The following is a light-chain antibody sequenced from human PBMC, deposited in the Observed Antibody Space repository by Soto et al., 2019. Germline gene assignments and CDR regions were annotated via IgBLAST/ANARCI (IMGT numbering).Light chain of an antibody. CDR1: QSVLYSSNNENY. CDR2: WAS. V-gene: IGKV4-1*01. J-gene: IGKJ5*01. CDR3: QQYYSTPIT. Sequence: DIVMTQSPDSLAVSLGERATINCKSSQSVLYSSNNENYLAWYQQKPGQPPKLLVFWASTRESGVPDRFSGRGSGTDFTLTISSLQAEDVAVYYCQQYYSTPITFGQGTRLEIK.